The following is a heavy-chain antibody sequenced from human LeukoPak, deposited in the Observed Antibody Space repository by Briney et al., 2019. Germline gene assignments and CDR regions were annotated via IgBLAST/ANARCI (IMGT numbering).Heavy chain of an antibody. D-gene: IGHD3-3*01. CDR1: GGSVSSGSYY. CDR2: IYYSGST. CDR3: ARRAERSGYPRFDY. Sequence: PSETLSLTCTVSGGSVSSGSYYWSWIRQPPGKGLEWIGYIYYSGSTNYNPSLKSRVTISVDTSKNQFSLKLSSVTAADTAVYYCARRAERSGYPRFDYWGQGTLVTVSS. J-gene: IGHJ4*02. V-gene: IGHV4-61*01.